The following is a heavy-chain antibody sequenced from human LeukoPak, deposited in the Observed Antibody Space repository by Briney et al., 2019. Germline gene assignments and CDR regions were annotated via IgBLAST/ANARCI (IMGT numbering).Heavy chain of an antibody. CDR2: ISAYNGNT. CDR3: ARDRTIAAAGKVNWFDP. V-gene: IGHV1-18*01. D-gene: IGHD6-13*01. CDR1: GYTFTSYG. J-gene: IGHJ5*02. Sequence: ASVKVSCKASGYTFTSYGISWVRQAPGQGLEWMGWISAYNGNTNYVQKLQGRVTMTTDTSTSTAYMELRSLRSDDTAVYYCARDRTIAAAGKVNWFDPWGQGTLVTVSS.